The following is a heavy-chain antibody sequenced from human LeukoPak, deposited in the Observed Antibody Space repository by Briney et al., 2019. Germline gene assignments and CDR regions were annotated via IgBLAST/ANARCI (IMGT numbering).Heavy chain of an antibody. V-gene: IGHV3-23*01. Sequence: GGSLRLSCAASGFTFSSYAMSWVRQAPGKGLEWVSAISGSGGSTYYADSVKGRYTISRDNSKNTLNLQMNSLRAEDTAVYYCAKHFGVVTSYYFDYWGQGTLVTVSS. D-gene: IGHD3-3*01. J-gene: IGHJ4*02. CDR2: ISGSGGST. CDR1: GFTFSSYA. CDR3: AKHFGVVTSYYFDY.